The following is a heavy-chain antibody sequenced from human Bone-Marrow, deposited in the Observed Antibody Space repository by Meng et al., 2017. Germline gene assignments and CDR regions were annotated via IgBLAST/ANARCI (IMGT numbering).Heavy chain of an antibody. CDR2: IIPIFGTA. CDR1: GGTFSSYA. CDR3: VRDENISLGKLFGDY. J-gene: IGHJ4*02. Sequence: SVKVSCKASGGTFSSYAISWVRQAPGQGLEWMGGIIPIFGTANYAQKFQGRVTITTDESTSTAYMELSGLRSDDTAIYYCVRDENISLGKLFGDYWGQGTLVTVSS. V-gene: IGHV1-69*05. D-gene: IGHD2-21*01.